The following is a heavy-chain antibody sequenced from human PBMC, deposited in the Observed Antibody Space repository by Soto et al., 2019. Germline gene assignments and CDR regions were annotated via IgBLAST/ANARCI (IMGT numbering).Heavy chain of an antibody. D-gene: IGHD1-26*01. V-gene: IGHV1-69*01. J-gene: IGHJ4*02. CDR2: IIPIFGTA. Sequence: QVQLVQSGAEVKKPGSSVKVSCKASGGTFSSYAISWVRQAPGQGLEWMGGIIPIFGTANYAQKFQGRVTITADESTSTAYMERGSVRSEDTAVYYWARGLGGVGATQYYFDYWGQGTLVTVSS. CDR1: GGTFSSYA. CDR3: ARGLGGVGATQYYFDY.